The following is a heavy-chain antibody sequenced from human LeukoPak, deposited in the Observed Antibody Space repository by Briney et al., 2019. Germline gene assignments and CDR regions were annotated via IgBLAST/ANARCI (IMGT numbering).Heavy chain of an antibody. J-gene: IGHJ5*02. CDR2: IYYSGST. CDR1: GGSISSGGYY. Sequence: SQTLSLTCTVSGGSISSGGYYWSRIRQHPGKGLEWIGYIYYSGSTYYNPSLKSQVTISVDTSKNQFSLKLSSVTAADTAVYYCARGSTSCYGCFGWFDPWGQGTLVTVSS. D-gene: IGHD2-2*01. V-gene: IGHV4-31*01. CDR3: ARGSTSCYGCFGWFDP.